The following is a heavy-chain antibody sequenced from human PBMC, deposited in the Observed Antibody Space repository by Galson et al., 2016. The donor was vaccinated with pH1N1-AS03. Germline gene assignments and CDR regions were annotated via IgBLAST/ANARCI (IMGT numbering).Heavy chain of an antibody. J-gene: IGHJ4*02. CDR3: ARDLGGYDPFDY. Sequence: SLRLSCAASGFSFRDYWMSWVRQAPGKGLEWVANIKQDGSQKYYVDSVKGRFTISRDNAENSLFLQMNSLRVEDTAVYYCARDLGGYDPFDYGGQGTRVTVSS. V-gene: IGHV3-7*01. CDR2: IKQDGSQK. CDR1: GFSFRDYW. D-gene: IGHD5-12*01.